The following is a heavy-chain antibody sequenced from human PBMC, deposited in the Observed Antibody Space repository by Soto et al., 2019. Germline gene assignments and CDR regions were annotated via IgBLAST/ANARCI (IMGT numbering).Heavy chain of an antibody. CDR2: IIPIFGTA. CDR1: GGTFSSYA. D-gene: IGHD6-6*01. Sequence: ASVKVSCKASGGTFSSYAISWVRQAPGQGLEWMGGIIPIFGTANYAQKFQGRVTITADKSTSTAYMELSSLRSEDTAVYYCASGAVYSSSFRYYYYGMDVWGQGTTVTVSS. V-gene: IGHV1-69*06. CDR3: ASGAVYSSSFRYYYYGMDV. J-gene: IGHJ6*02.